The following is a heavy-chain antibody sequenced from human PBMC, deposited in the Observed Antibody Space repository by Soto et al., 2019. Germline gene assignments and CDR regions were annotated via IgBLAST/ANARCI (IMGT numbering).Heavy chain of an antibody. CDR1: GGSISSGGYS. J-gene: IGHJ5*02. V-gene: IGHV4-31*03. D-gene: IGHD2-2*01. CDR2: IYYSGST. Sequence: QVQLQESGPGLVKPSQTLSLTCTVSGGSISSGGYSWSWIRQHPGKVLAWIGYIYYSGSTYYNTSLQSRVTISVDTSKNQFSLKLSSVTAADTAVYYCARENFIVLVPAARMYNWFDPWGQGTLVTVSS. CDR3: ARENFIVLVPAARMYNWFDP.